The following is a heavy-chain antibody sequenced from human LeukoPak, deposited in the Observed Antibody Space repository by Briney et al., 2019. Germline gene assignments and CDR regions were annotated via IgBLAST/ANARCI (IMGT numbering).Heavy chain of an antibody. Sequence: GGSLRLSCVGSGFTFSRYWMNWVRQAPGKGLEWVANIKQDGSEKYYVDSVKGRFTISRDNTKNSLYLQMNSLRAEDTALYYCARDSADNLDWGQGTLVTVSS. CDR2: IKQDGSEK. V-gene: IGHV3-7*01. D-gene: IGHD3-9*01. CDR3: ARDSADNLD. J-gene: IGHJ4*02. CDR1: GFTFSRYW.